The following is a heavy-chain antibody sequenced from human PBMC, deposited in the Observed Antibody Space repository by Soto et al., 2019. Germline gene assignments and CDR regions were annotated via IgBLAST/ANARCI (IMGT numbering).Heavy chain of an antibody. CDR2: ISGSGGST. CDR3: AKEGGSRYVVDYYYYGMDV. D-gene: IGHD3-22*01. CDR1: GFTFSSYA. V-gene: IGHV3-23*01. J-gene: IGHJ6*02. Sequence: LRLSCAASGFTFSSYAMSWVRQAPGKGLEWVSAISGSGGSTYYADSVKGRFTISRDNSKNTLYLQMNSLRAEDTAVYYCAKEGGSRYVVDYYYYGMDVWGQGTKVTVSS.